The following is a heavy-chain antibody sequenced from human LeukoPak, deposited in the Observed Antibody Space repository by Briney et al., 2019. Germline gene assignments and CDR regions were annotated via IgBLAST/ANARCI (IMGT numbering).Heavy chain of an antibody. Sequence: SVKVSCKASGGTFSSYTIRWVRQAPGQGLEWMGRIIPILGIANYAQKFQGRVTITADKSTSTAYMELSSLRSEDTAVYYCARAGPNVVIHLLGTTPLSAAFDIWGQGTMVTVSS. CDR3: ARAGPNVVIHLLGTTPLSAAFDI. D-gene: IGHD2-21*01. J-gene: IGHJ3*02. V-gene: IGHV1-69*02. CDR1: GGTFSSYT. CDR2: IIPILGIA.